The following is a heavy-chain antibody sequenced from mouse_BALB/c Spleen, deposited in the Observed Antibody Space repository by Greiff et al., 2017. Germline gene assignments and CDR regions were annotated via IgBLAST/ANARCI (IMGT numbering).Heavy chain of an antibody. CDR2: IDPYNGGT. D-gene: IGHD1-2*01. J-gene: IGHJ1*01. CDR3: ARRGLRLPYWYFDV. CDR1: GYAFTSYN. Sequence: VQLQQSGPELVKPGASVKVSCKASGYAFTSYNMYWVKQSHGKSLEWIGYIDPYNGGTSYNQKFKDKATLTADKSSSTAYMQLSSLTSEDSAVYYCARRGLRLPYWYFDVWGAGTTVTVSS. V-gene: IGHV1S135*01.